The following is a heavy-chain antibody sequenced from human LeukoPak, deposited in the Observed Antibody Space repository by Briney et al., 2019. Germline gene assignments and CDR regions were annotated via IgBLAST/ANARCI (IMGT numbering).Heavy chain of an antibody. CDR2: IYTRGST. V-gene: IGHV4-4*07. J-gene: IGHJ4*02. CDR1: GGSHSSYY. D-gene: IGHD5-18*01. Sequence: SETLPLTCTVSGGSHSSYYWSWLRQPAGGGLEWIGRIYTRGSTNHNPYLKSRLTMSVDTSKTQFSLKLSSVTAADTAVYDCARDRGYSYGNDYWGQGTLVTVSS. CDR3: ARDRGYSYGNDY.